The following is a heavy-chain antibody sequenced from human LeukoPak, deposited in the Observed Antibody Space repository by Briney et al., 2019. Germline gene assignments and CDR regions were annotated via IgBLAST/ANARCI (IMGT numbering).Heavy chain of an antibody. CDR1: GGSIRSYY. J-gene: IGHJ4*02. D-gene: IGHD1-1*01. CDR2: IYFSGST. CDR3: ARSYNTNFDY. V-gene: IGHV4-59*01. Sequence: SETLSLTCTVSGGSIRSYYWSWIRQPPGKGLEWIGYIYFSGSTSYNPSLKSRVTISVDRSKNQFSLKLSSVAAADTAVYYCARSYNTNFDYWGQGTLVTVSS.